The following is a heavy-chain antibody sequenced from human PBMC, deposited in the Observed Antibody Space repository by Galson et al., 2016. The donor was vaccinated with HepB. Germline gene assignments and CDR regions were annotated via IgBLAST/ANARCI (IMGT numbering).Heavy chain of an antibody. CDR3: EAYSDPFDI. V-gene: IGHV3-53*01. D-gene: IGHD3-16*01. Sequence: SLRLSCAASGFTVSRKYMSWARQAPGKGLEWVSAIFNGDATYYRDSVKGRFTISRDSSKNSLYLQMNNLRAEDTAAYYCEAYSDPFDIWGQGTMVTVS. CDR2: IFNGDAT. CDR1: GFTVSRKY. J-gene: IGHJ3*02.